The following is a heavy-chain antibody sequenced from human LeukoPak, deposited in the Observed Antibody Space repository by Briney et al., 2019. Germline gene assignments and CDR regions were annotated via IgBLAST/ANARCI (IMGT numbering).Heavy chain of an antibody. CDR1: GFTFSSYS. CDR3: ARMYYGILTGYWIFDY. Sequence: GGSLRLSCAASGFTFSSYSMNWVRQAPGKGLEWVSSISSSSSYIYYADSVKGRFTISRDNAKNSLYLQMNSLRAEDTAVYYCARMYYGILTGYWIFDYWGQGTLVTVSS. D-gene: IGHD3-9*01. J-gene: IGHJ4*02. CDR2: ISSSSSYI. V-gene: IGHV3-21*01.